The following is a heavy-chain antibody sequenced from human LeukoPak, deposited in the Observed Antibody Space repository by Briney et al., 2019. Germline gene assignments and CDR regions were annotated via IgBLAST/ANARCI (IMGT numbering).Heavy chain of an antibody. V-gene: IGHV1-69*05. D-gene: IGHD3-10*01. CDR1: GGTFSSYA. Sequence: GASVKVSCKASGGTFSSYAISWVRQTPGQGLEWMGGIIPIFGTANYAQKFQGRVTITTDESTSTAYMELSSLRSEDTAVYYCARGGGSYPGSVQHWGQGTLVTVSS. CDR2: IIPIFGTA. CDR3: ARGGGSYPGSVQH. J-gene: IGHJ1*01.